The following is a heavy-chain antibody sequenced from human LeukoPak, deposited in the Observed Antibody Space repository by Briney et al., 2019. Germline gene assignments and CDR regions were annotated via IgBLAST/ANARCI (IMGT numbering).Heavy chain of an antibody. V-gene: IGHV1-69*05. CDR1: GGTFSSYA. CDR3: ARARLHPRVTWIQSRDDAFDI. Sequence: GASVKVSCKASGGTFSSYAISWVRQAPGQELEWMGGIIPIFGTANYAQKVQGRVTITTDESTSTAYMELSSLRSEDTAVYYCARARLHPRVTWIQSRDDAFDIWGQGTMVTVSS. CDR2: IIPIFGTA. D-gene: IGHD5-18*01. J-gene: IGHJ3*02.